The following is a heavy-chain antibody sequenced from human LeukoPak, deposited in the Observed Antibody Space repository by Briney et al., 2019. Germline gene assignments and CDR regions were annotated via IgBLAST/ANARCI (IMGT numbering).Heavy chain of an antibody. Sequence: GGSLRLYCAASGFTFSGSAMHWVRQASGKGLEWVGRIRSKANSYATAYAASVKGGFTISRDDSKNTAYLQMNSLKTEDTAVYYCTSGTTSGESDYWGQGTLVTVSS. CDR2: IRSKANSYAT. CDR3: TSGTTSGESDY. J-gene: IGHJ4*02. CDR1: GFTFSGSA. V-gene: IGHV3-73*01. D-gene: IGHD1-1*01.